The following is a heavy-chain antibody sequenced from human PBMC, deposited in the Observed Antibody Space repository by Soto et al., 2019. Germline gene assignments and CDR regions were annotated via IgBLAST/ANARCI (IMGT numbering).Heavy chain of an antibody. D-gene: IGHD2-15*01. V-gene: IGHV1-69*06. Sequence: QVQLVQSGAEVKKPGSSVKVSCTASGGTFSSYAISWVRQAPGQGLEWMGGIIPIFGTANYAQKFQGRVTITADKSTSTAYMELSSLRSEDTAVYYCARGYCSGGSCYSDWFDPWGQGTLVTVSS. CDR1: GGTFSSYA. CDR3: ARGYCSGGSCYSDWFDP. CDR2: IIPIFGTA. J-gene: IGHJ5*02.